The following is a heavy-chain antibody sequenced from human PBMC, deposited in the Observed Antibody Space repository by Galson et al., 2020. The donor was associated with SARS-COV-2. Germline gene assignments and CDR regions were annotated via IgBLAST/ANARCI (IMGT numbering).Heavy chain of an antibody. CDR3: ATGSGSYTNTLFDP. D-gene: IGHD1-26*01. CDR1: GYTLTELS. Sequence: ASVKVSCKVSGYTLTELSMHWVRQAPGKGLEWMGGFDPEDGETIYAQKFQGRVAMTEDTSTDTAYMELSSLRSEDTAVYYCATGSGSYTNTLFDPWGQGTLVTVSS. CDR2: FDPEDGET. V-gene: IGHV1-24*01. J-gene: IGHJ5*02.